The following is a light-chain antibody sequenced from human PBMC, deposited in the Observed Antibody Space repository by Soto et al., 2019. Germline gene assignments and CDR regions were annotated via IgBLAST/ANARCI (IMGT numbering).Light chain of an antibody. Sequence: EIVLTQSPATVSLSPGERVTLSCRASQSVSSYLAWYQQKPGQAPRLLIYDVSNRATGTPDRFSGSGSGTDFTLTISRLEPEDSAVYYFQFYGSSLITFGQGTRLEIK. J-gene: IGKJ5*01. CDR2: DVS. CDR3: QFYGSSLIT. CDR1: QSVSSY. V-gene: IGKV3-11*01.